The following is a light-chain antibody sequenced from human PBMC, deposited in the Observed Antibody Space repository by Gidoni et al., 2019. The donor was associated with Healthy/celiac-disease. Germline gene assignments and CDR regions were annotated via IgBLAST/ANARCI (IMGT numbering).Light chain of an antibody. CDR2: EGS. Sequence: QSALTQPASVSGSPGQSITISCTGTSSDVGSYNLVPWYHQHPGKAPNLMIYEGSKRPSGVSNRFSGSKSGNTASLTISGLQAEDEADYYCCSYAGSSAYVFGTGTKVTVL. CDR1: SSDVGSYNL. J-gene: IGLJ1*01. V-gene: IGLV2-23*01. CDR3: CSYAGSSAYV.